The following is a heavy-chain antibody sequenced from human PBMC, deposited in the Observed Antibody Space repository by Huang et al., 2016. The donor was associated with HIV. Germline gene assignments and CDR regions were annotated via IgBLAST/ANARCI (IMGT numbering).Heavy chain of an antibody. CDR1: GYTFSTYS. V-gene: IGHV3-48*01. CDR3: VRDSSSGLQLRY. Sequence: EVQLVESGGGLAQPGGSLRLSCVASGYTFSTYSMNWVRQAPGKGLEWVAYISKTSGATSYAESGKGRCTVSRDNVKNSLYLQMNRLRVEDTAMYYCVRDSSSGLQLRYWGQGALVIVS. CDR2: ISKTSGAT. J-gene: IGHJ4*02. D-gene: IGHD3-22*01.